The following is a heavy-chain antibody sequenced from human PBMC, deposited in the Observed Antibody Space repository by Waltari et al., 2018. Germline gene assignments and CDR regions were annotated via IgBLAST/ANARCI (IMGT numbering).Heavy chain of an antibody. D-gene: IGHD5-18*01. J-gene: IGHJ6*03. V-gene: IGHV4-59*01. Sequence: QVQLQESGSGLLKPSETLSLTCAVSRGSISTYYWSWIRQPPGKGLEWIGHIHYSGTTKYNPSLESLVTISLDTSKNQFSLKLSSVTAADTAVYYCARSRVTARFYYYYMDVWGRGTTVAVSS. CDR1: RGSISTYY. CDR2: IHYSGTT. CDR3: ARSRVTARFYYYYMDV.